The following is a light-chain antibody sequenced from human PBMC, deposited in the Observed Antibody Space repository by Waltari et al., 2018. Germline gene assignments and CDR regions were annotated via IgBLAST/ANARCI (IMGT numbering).Light chain of an antibody. J-gene: IGKJ4*01. Sequence: DVVMTQSPLSLPVTLGQPASIPCRSSQSLVHTDGNTYRNWFQQRPSQSPRSLIYKVSQRDSGGPDRFSGSGSGTDFTLEISRVEAEDVGVYYCRQGTHWPLTFGGGTKVEIK. CDR3: RQGTHWPLT. CDR2: KVS. V-gene: IGKV2-30*02. CDR1: QSLVHTDGNTY.